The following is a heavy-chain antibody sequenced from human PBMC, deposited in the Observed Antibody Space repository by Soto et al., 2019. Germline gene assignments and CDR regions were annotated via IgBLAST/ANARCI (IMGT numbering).Heavy chain of an antibody. CDR1: GFSFSTYA. D-gene: IGHD3-22*01. J-gene: IGHJ4*02. Sequence: EVQLLESGGALIQPGGSRRLPLVASGFSFSTYAMSWARRAPGKGLEWVSGIRGNGGSAYYADPVKGRFTISRDNSKNTVYLQMNSLRAEDTAVYYCAKDLEWLLRHFENWGQGTLVTVSS. CDR2: IRGNGGSA. CDR3: AKDLEWLLRHFEN. V-gene: IGHV3-23*01.